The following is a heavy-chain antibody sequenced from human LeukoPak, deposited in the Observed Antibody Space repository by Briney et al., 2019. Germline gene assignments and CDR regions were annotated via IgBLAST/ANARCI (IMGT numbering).Heavy chain of an antibody. J-gene: IGHJ4*02. D-gene: IGHD3-9*01. CDR2: ISAYNGNT. V-gene: IGHV1-18*01. CDR3: ARDEGQITYYDILTGYPHLYYFDY. Sequence: ASVKVSCKASGGTFSSYAISWVRQAPGQGLEWMGWISAYNGNTNYTQKLQGRVTMTTDTSTSTAYMELRSLRSDDTAVYYCARDEGQITYYDILTGYPHLYYFDYWGQGTLVTVSS. CDR1: GGTFSSYA.